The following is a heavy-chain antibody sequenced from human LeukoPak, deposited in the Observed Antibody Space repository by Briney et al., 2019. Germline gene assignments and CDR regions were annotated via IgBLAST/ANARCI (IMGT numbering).Heavy chain of an antibody. V-gene: IGHV4-31*03. CDR1: GGSISSGGYY. J-gene: IGHJ5*02. Sequence: KPSETLSLTCTVSGGSISSGGYYWSWIRQHPGKGLEWIGYIYYSGTTYYNPSLKSRLTISVDTSKNQFPLKLNSVTAADTAVYFCARAGSYGTTWFDPWGQGTLVTVSS. CDR2: IYYSGTT. D-gene: IGHD1-1*01. CDR3: ARAGSYGTTWFDP.